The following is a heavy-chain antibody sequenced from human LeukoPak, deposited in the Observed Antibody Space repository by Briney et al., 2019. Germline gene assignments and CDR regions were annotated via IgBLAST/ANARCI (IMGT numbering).Heavy chain of an antibody. CDR2: IYSSGST. CDR1: GGSISSYY. CDR3: ARGLTPYPLRYFDWLSEGDAFDI. J-gene: IGHJ3*02. Sequence: SETLSLTCTVSGGSISSYYWSWIRQPAGKGLEWIGRIYSSGSTNYNPSLKSRVTMSVDTSKNQFSLKLSSVTAADTAVYYCARGLTPYPLRYFDWLSEGDAFDIWGQGTMVTVSS. D-gene: IGHD3-9*01. V-gene: IGHV4-4*07.